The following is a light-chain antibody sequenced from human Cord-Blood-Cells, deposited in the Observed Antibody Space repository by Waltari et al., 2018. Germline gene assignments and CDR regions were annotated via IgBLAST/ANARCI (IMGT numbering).Light chain of an antibody. CDR2: EGS. CDR3: CSYAGSVV. J-gene: IGLJ2*01. CDR1: SSDVGSYNL. V-gene: IGLV2-23*01. Sequence: QSALTQPASASGSPGQSLTISCTGTSSDVGSYNLVSWYQQHPGKAPKLLIYEGSKRPSGVSNLFSGSKSGNTASLTISGLQAEDEADYYCCSYAGSVVFGGGTKLTVL.